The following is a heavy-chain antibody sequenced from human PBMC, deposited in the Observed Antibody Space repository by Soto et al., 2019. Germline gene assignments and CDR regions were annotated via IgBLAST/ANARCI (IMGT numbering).Heavy chain of an antibody. CDR1: GFKFTDYG. J-gene: IGHJ4*02. CDR2: SWFDGSIA. CDR3: ARDGARIDSSGRFDY. V-gene: IGHV3-33*01. Sequence: GGSLRLSCVASGFKFTDYGLNWVRQTPGKGLEWVAISWFDGSIAYYAESVKGRFTISRDDSRNTVYLHMNSLRGEDTAMYYCARDGARIDSSGRFDYWGQGTQVTVSS. D-gene: IGHD3-22*01.